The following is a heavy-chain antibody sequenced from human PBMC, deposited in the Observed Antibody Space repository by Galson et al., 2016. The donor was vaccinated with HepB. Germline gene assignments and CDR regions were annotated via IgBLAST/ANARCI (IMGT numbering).Heavy chain of an antibody. J-gene: IGHJ4*02. CDR3: ARDEGRKVLDS. Sequence: SVKVSCKASGYTFTNYAIHWVRQAPGQRLEWMGYVNAGHGDTKYSQKFRDIVTIIRDTSASIVYMYLSSLRSEDTAVYYCARDEGRKVLDSWGQGAPVTVSS. CDR2: VNAGHGDT. CDR1: GYTFTNYA. D-gene: IGHD1-14*01. V-gene: IGHV1-3*01.